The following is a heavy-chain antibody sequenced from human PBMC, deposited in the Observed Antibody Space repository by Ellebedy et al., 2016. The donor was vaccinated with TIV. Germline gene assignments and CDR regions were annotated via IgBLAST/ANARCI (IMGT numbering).Heavy chain of an antibody. CDR2: VNIGGDYT. Sequence: PGGSLRLSCAASGFTFSTYAMSWVRQAPGKGLEWVSGVNIGGDYTYYAGSVRGRFTISRDNSKNMLYLRMDGLRAEDTAVYHCAKSNIVDRLRSGLDFWGQGTTVTVSS. J-gene: IGHJ6*02. V-gene: IGHV3-23*01. CDR3: AKSNIVDRLRSGLDF. CDR1: GFTFSTYA. D-gene: IGHD3-16*02.